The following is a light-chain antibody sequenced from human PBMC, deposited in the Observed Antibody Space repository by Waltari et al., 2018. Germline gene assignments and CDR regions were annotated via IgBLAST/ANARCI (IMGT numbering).Light chain of an antibody. CDR1: QNILYSSNNKNYKNY. J-gene: IGKJ4*01. CDR3: QQHYSAPLT. CDR2: WAT. Sequence: IVMTQSPDSLAVSLGERPTITCKSSQNILYSSNNKNYKNYLAWYQQKPGQPPKLLINWATTRESGVPDRFSGSGSGTDFTLTISSLQTEDVAVYYCQQHYSAPLTFGGGTKVEIK. V-gene: IGKV4-1*01.